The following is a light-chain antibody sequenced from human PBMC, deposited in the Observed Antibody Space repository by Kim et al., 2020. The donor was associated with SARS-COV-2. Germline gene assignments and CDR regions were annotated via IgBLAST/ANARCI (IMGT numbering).Light chain of an antibody. J-gene: IGKJ1*01. CDR2: ETS. CDR1: ESIGDW. CDR3: QQYHSYSRT. Sequence: ESVRDRVTITCRASESIGDWLAWYQHKPGKAPKVLISETSNLESGVPSRFSGSRSGTEFTLSISSLRPEDFATYYCQQYHSYSRTFGQGTKVDIK. V-gene: IGKV1-5*03.